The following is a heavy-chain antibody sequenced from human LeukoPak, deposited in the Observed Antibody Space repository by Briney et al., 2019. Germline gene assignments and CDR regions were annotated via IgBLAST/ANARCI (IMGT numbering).Heavy chain of an antibody. CDR3: AKGGSSSWFMDY. Sequence: PGGSLRLSCAASGFTFSTYGMHWVRQAPGKGLEWVAFIRDDGSSKYYADSVKGRFTISRDNSKNTLYLQMNSVRVEDTTVYYCAKGGSSSWFMDYWGQGTLVAVSS. CDR2: IRDDGSSK. D-gene: IGHD6-13*01. CDR1: GFTFSTYG. J-gene: IGHJ4*02. V-gene: IGHV3-30*02.